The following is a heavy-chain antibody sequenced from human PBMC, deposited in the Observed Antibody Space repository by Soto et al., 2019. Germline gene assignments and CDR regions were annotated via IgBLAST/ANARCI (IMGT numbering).Heavy chain of an antibody. D-gene: IGHD4-17*01. CDR2: IYYSGST. V-gene: IGHV4-59*01. Sequence: SETLSLTCTVSGGSISSYYWSWIRQPPGKVLEWSGYIYYSGSTNYNPSLKRRVTISVDTSKNQFSLKRSSVTAADTAVYYWARWILGGDYDYFDYWGQGTLDTLS. CDR1: GGSISSYY. J-gene: IGHJ4*02. CDR3: ARWILGGDYDYFDY.